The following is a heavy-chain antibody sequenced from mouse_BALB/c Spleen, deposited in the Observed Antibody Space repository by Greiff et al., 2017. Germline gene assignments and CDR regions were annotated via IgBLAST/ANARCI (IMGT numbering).Heavy chain of an antibody. CDR1: GFTFSSFG. D-gene: IGHD1-2*01. Sequence: EVKVVESGGGLVQPGGSRKLSCAASGFTFSSFGMHWVRQAPEKGLEWVAYISSGSSTIYYADTVKGRFTISRDNPKNTLFLQMTSLRSEDTAMYYCARSEITTAPHYWGQGTTLTVSS. V-gene: IGHV5-17*02. CDR3: ARSEITTAPHY. J-gene: IGHJ2*01. CDR2: ISSGSSTI.